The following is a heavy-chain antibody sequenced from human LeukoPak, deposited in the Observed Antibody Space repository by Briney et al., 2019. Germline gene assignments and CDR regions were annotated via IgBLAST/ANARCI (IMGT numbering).Heavy chain of an antibody. Sequence: AGGSLRLSCAASGFTFSSYAMSWARQAPGKGLEWVSAISGSGGSTYYADSVKGRFTISRDNSKNTLYLQMNSLRAEDTAVYYCAKDLSSGWKRRSGNRYFDYWGQGTLVTVSS. CDR3: AKDLSSGWKRRSGNRYFDY. D-gene: IGHD6-19*01. V-gene: IGHV3-23*01. CDR1: GFTFSSYA. J-gene: IGHJ4*02. CDR2: ISGSGGST.